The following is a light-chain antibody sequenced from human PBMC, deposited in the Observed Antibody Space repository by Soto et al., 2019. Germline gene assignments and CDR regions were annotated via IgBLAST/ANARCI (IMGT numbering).Light chain of an antibody. CDR1: KSGDTY. CDR2: QDA. V-gene: IGLV3-1*01. J-gene: IGLJ2*01. Sequence: SYELTQPPSVSVSPGQTASITCSGDKSGDTYSCWYQQKPRQSPVLVIYQDAKRPSGIPERFSGSNSGNTATLTISGTQAMDEADYYCQAWHSTTPVVFGGGTQLTVL. CDR3: QAWHSTTPVV.